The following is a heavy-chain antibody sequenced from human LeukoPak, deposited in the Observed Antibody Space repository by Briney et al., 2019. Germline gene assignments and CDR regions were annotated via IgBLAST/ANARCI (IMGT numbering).Heavy chain of an antibody. CDR3: AREPGATAVDTVTTGALDY. CDR1: GFTLSSHT. V-gene: IGHV3-21*01. J-gene: IGHJ4*02. D-gene: IGHD4-11*01. CDR2: ISTNDI. Sequence: PGGSLRLSCAASGFTLSSHTMNWVRQAPGRGLEWVSAISTNDIQYADSVKGRFTISRDNAKNSLYLQMNSLRAEDTAVYYCAREPGATAVDTVTTGALDYWGQGTLVTVSS.